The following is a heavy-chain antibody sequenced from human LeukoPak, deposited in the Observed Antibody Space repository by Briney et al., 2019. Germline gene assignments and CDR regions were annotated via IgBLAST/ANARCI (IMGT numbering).Heavy chain of an antibody. CDR2: IGTASDT. V-gene: IGHV3-13*01. J-gene: IGHJ6*03. CDR3: ARGPPRGKYYYMDV. D-gene: IGHD1-1*01. CDR1: GFNFSSFD. Sequence: GGSLRLSCAASGFNFSSFDMHWVRQPTGQGLEWVSTIGTASDTYYPGSVEGRFTLSRDNAKNSLYLQMNSLTAGDTAVYYCARGPPRGKYYYMDVWGKGTTVTVSS.